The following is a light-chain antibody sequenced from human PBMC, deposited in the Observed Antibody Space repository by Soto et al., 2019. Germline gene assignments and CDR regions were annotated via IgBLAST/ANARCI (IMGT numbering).Light chain of an antibody. CDR1: QSVSGN. Sequence: EIVMTQSPATLSVSPGERATLSCRASQSVSGNLAWYQQKPGQAPRLLIYGASPSATGIPARFSGSGSGTEFTLTISSLQSEDFAVYYCQQYNNWPPTFGQGTKVEIK. CDR2: GAS. CDR3: QQYNNWPPT. J-gene: IGKJ1*01. V-gene: IGKV3D-15*01.